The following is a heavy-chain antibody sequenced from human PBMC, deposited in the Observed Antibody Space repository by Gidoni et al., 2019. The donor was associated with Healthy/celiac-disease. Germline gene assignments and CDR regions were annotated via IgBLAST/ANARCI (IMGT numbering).Heavy chain of an antibody. V-gene: IGHV3-20*04. CDR2: INWNGGST. CDR3: ARAYYDILTGYYDY. Sequence: EVQLVESGGGVVRPGGSLRLSCAASGFPFDVYGMSWVRQAPGKGLEWFSGINWNGGSTGYADSVKGRFTISRDNAKNSLYLQMNSLRAEDTALYYCARAYYDILTGYYDYWGQGTLVTVSS. CDR1: GFPFDVYG. D-gene: IGHD3-9*01. J-gene: IGHJ4*02.